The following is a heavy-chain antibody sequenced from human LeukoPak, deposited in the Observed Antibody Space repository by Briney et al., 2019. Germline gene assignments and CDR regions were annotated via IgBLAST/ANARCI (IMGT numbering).Heavy chain of an antibody. J-gene: IGHJ4*02. Sequence: GGSLRFSCAASGFTFSSYAMSWVRQAPGKGLEWVSAISGSGGSTYYADSVKGRFTISRDNSKNTLYLQMNSLRAEDTAVYYCARDARVEQLTHWGQGTLVTVSS. V-gene: IGHV3-23*01. CDR1: GFTFSSYA. D-gene: IGHD6-6*01. CDR3: ARDARVEQLTH. CDR2: ISGSGGST.